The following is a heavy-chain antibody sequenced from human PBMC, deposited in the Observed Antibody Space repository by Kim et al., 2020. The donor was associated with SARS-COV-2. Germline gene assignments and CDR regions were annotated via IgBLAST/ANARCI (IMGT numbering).Heavy chain of an antibody. CDR3: ARGQEGASSGSVDY. Sequence: NPTCKSRVTISVDTSKNQFSLKLSAVTAEDTAVYYCARGQEGASSGSVDYWGQGTLVTVSA. V-gene: IGHV4-34*01. J-gene: IGHJ4*02. D-gene: IGHD3-22*01.